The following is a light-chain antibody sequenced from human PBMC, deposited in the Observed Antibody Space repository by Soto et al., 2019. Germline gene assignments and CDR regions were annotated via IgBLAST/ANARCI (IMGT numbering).Light chain of an antibody. J-gene: IGKJ2*01. V-gene: IGKV1-39*01. Sequence: DIQMTQSPSSLSASVGDRVTITCRASQSISTYFNWYQQKPGKAPKLLIHAASTLQSGVPSRFSGSRYGTDFTLTISSLQPEDFATYYCQQSYSTPRTFGQGTKLEIK. CDR1: QSISTY. CDR2: AAS. CDR3: QQSYSTPRT.